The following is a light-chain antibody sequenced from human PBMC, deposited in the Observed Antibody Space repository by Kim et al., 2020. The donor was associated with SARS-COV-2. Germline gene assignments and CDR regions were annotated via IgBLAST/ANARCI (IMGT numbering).Light chain of an antibody. J-gene: IGKJ1*01. CDR1: QSISSW. V-gene: IGKV1-5*03. CDR3: QQLNSFPRT. Sequence: ASVGERVTITCRASQSISSWLAWYQQRPGKAPKLLIYKASSLESGVPSRFSGSGSGTEFTLTISSLQPEDFATYYCQQLNSFPRTFGQGTKVDIK. CDR2: KAS.